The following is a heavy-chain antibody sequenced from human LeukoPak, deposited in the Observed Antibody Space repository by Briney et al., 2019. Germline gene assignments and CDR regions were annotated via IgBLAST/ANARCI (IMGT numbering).Heavy chain of an antibody. V-gene: IGHV3-21*06. Sequence: PGGSLRLSCAASGFIFSNYYPNWVRQAPGKGLEWVSCIHGSASYNYYADSVKGRFTISRDSAKNSLYLEMSSLRVEDTAVYYCVRAFGGYDSQRFYYDMDVWGKGTTVTVSS. D-gene: IGHD5-12*01. CDR2: IHGSASYN. J-gene: IGHJ6*03. CDR1: GFIFSNYY. CDR3: VRAFGGYDSQRFYYDMDV.